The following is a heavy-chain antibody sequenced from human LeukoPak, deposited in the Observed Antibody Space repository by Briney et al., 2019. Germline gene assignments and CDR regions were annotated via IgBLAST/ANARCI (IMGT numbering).Heavy chain of an antibody. D-gene: IGHD6-6*01. J-gene: IGHJ4*02. CDR3: ASVYSSSFDY. Sequence: SETLSLTCTVSGGSISSSSYYWGWIRQPPGEGLEWIGSIYYSGSTYYNPARKSRVTISVDTSKNQFSLKLSSVTAADTAVYYCASVYSSSFDYWGQGTLVTVSS. CDR2: IYYSGST. V-gene: IGHV4-39*01. CDR1: GGSISSSSYY.